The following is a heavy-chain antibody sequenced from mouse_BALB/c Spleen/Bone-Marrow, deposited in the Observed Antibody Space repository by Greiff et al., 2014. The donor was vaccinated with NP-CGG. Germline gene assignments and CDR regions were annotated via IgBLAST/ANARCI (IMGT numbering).Heavy chain of an antibody. CDR3: TRSYGSSYEYYFDY. J-gene: IGHJ2*01. V-gene: IGHV1-69*02. Sequence: VQLQQSGAELVRPGASVRLSCKASGYTFTSYWINWVKQRPGQGLEWIGNIYPSDSYTNYNQKFKDKATLTVDKSSSTAYMQLSSPTSEDSAVYYCTRSYGSSYEYYFDYWGQGTTPTVSS. CDR2: IYPSDSYT. D-gene: IGHD1-1*01. CDR1: GYTFTSYW.